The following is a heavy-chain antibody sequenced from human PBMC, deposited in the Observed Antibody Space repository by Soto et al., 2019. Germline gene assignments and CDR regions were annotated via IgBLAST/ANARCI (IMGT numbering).Heavy chain of an antibody. CDR2: IYYNGST. J-gene: IGHJ5*02. V-gene: IGHV4-61*01. CDR1: GGSVSSRNYF. CDR3: ARVDYGDYPWFDP. Sequence: SSETLSLTCSVSGGSVSSRNYFWGWIRQPPGKGLEWIGNIYYNGSTNYHPSLKSRVTISVDTPKNQFSLKLTSVTAADTAVYFCARVDYGDYPWFDPWGQGTLVTVSS. D-gene: IGHD4-17*01.